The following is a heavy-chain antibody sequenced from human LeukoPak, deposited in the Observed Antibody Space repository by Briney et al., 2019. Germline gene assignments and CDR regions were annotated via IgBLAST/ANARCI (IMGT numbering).Heavy chain of an antibody. Sequence: SSVKVSCKASGGTFSSYAISWVRQAPRQGLEWMGRIIPILGIANYAQKFQGRVTITADKSTSTAYMELSSLRSEDTAVYYCARDEDIVGPYCFDYWGQGTLVTVSS. CDR1: GGTFSSYA. D-gene: IGHD5-12*01. CDR3: ARDEDIVGPYCFDY. CDR2: IIPILGIA. V-gene: IGHV1-69*04. J-gene: IGHJ4*02.